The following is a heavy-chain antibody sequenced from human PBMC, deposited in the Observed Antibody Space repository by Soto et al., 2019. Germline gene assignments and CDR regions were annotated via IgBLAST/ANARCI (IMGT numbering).Heavy chain of an antibody. CDR3: ARGGYYDSSGSRNYHYYGMDV. D-gene: IGHD3-22*01. Sequence: QAQLVQSGPEVKKPGASVKVSCKASGYTFSSYGISWVRQAPGQGLEWLGWISPYDDDTKDAQNFQGRVRMTTDTSTRTVYMDLRSLRSDDTAIYYCARGGYYDSSGSRNYHYYGMDVWGQGTTVTVSS. V-gene: IGHV1-18*01. J-gene: IGHJ6*02. CDR1: GYTFSSYG. CDR2: ISPYDDDT.